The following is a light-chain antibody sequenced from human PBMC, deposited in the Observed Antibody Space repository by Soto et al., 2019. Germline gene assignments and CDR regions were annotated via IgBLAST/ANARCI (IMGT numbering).Light chain of an antibody. CDR1: SSDVGGYNY. CDR2: DVN. Sequence: QSALTQPRSVSGSPGQSVTISCTGTSSDVGGYNYVSWYQQHPGKAPKLIIYDVNKRPSGVPDRFSGSKSGNTASLTISGLQAEDEADYYCCAYAGSYAHVVFGGGTKLTVL. CDR3: CAYAGSYAHVV. J-gene: IGLJ2*01. V-gene: IGLV2-11*01.